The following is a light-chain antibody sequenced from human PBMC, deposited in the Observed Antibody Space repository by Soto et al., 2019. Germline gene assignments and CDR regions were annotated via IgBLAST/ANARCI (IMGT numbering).Light chain of an antibody. V-gene: IGKV3-20*01. Sequence: EIVLTQSPGTLSLSPGERGTLSCRASQSVTSHLAWYQQKPGQAPRLLIYGVSSRATGIPDRFSGSGSGTDFTLTISRLEPEDFAVYYCQQYDSSPRTFGQGTKVDIK. CDR3: QQYDSSPRT. J-gene: IGKJ1*01. CDR2: GVS. CDR1: QSVTSH.